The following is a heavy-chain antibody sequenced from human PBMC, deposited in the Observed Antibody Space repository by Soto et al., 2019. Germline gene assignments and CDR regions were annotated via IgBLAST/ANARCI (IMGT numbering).Heavy chain of an antibody. Sequence: EVQVVESGGGLVQPGGSLRLSCAVSGLTFSDYYFDWVRQSPGKGLAWVGRSKNKANGYTMEYAASVKGRFTISRDDSKNSVFLQMSSLRTDDTAVYYCVIVGRTSWGHGTTVTVPS. CDR3: VIVGRTS. V-gene: IGHV3-72*01. CDR2: SKNKANGYTM. CDR1: GLTFSDYY. J-gene: IGHJ3*01. D-gene: IGHD3-3*01.